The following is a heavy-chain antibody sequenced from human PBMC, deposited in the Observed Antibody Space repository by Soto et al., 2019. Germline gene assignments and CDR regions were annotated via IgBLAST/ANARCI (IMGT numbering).Heavy chain of an antibody. D-gene: IGHD3-16*01. J-gene: IGHJ4*02. CDR2: IYYSGSP. V-gene: IGHV4-31*03. CDR3: ARAPHAGGLPSYYFDY. Sequence: QVQLQDSGPGLVKPSQTLSLTCTVSGGSISSGGYFWSWIRQHPGKGLEWIGYIYYSGSPYYNPSLKSRVTISVDTSKNQFSLKLSSVTAADTAVYYCARAPHAGGLPSYYFDYWGQGTLVTVSS. CDR1: GGSISSGGYF.